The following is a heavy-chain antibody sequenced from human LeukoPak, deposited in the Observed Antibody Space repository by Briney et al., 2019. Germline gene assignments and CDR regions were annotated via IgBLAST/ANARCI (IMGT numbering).Heavy chain of an antibody. D-gene: IGHD4-23*01. Sequence: ASVKVSCKASGYTSTSYAMHWVRQAPGQRLEWMGWINAGNGNTKYSQKFQGRVTITRDTSASTAYMELSSLRSEDTAVYYCARGPSYGGISDYWGQGTLVTVSS. CDR3: ARGPSYGGISDY. CDR1: GYTSTSYA. J-gene: IGHJ4*02. CDR2: INAGNGNT. V-gene: IGHV1-3*01.